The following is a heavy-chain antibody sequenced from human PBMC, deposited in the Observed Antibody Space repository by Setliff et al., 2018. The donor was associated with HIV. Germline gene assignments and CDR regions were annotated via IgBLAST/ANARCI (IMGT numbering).Heavy chain of an antibody. CDR1: GFSLSTSGVG. V-gene: IGHV4-61*08. CDR2: IYYSGST. J-gene: IGHJ6*04. D-gene: IGHD3-3*01. CDR3: ARENYDFWSGSLSYMDV. Sequence: ESGPTLVNPTQTLTLTCTFSGFSLSTSGVGVGWIRQPPGKGLEWLGYIYYSGSTNYNPSFKSRVTISLDTSKNQFSLKLRSVTAADTAVYYCARENYDFWSGSLSYMDVWGKGTTVTVSS.